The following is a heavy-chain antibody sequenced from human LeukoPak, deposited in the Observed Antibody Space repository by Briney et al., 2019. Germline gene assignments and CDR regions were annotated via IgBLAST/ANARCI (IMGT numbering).Heavy chain of an antibody. CDR3: ARSDRGPYSSGWYRY. J-gene: IGHJ4*02. CDR2: IIPIFGTA. CDR1: GYTFSSYA. D-gene: IGHD6-19*01. V-gene: IGHV1-69*13. Sequence: SVKVSCKASGYTFSSYAISWVRQAPGQGLEWMGGIIPIFGTANYAQKFQGRVTITADESTSTAYMELSSLRSEDTAVYYCARSDRGPYSSGWYRYWGQGTLVTVSS.